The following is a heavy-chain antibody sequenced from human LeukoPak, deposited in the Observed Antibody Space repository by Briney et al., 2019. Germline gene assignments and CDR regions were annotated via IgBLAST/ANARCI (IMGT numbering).Heavy chain of an antibody. J-gene: IGHJ4*02. CDR1: GYILTNYE. V-gene: IGHV1-8*01. CDR2: MNPNSGNT. Sequence: GAAVKVSCKASGYILTNYEINWVRQASGQGLEWMGWMNPNSGNTGSAQKFQGRVTMTSNTSISTAYMELSSLRSEDTAVYYCARGLRREQQLLRAFDYWGQGTPVTVSS. CDR3: ARGLRREQQLLRAFDY. D-gene: IGHD6-13*01.